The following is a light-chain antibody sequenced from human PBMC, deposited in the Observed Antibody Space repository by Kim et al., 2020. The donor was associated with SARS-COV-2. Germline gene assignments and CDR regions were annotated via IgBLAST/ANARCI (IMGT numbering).Light chain of an antibody. CDR3: ATWDDSLIGPV. J-gene: IGLJ3*02. V-gene: IGLV1-47*02. CDR2: SNS. CDR1: SSNIGTYY. Sequence: GQRVTISCSGSSSNIGTYYLNWYQQLPGTAPKLLIYSNSQRPSGVPDRFSGSKSGTSASLAISGLQSEDEADYYCATWDDSLIGPVFGGGTKLTVL.